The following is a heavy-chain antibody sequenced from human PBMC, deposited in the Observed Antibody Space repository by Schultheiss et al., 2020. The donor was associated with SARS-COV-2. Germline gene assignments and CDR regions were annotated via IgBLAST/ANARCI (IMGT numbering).Heavy chain of an antibody. D-gene: IGHD2-2*01. Sequence: SQTLSLTCSVSGGSISSGGYSWSWIRQPPGKGLEWIGYIYHSGSTYYNPSLKSRVTISVDRSKNHFSLKLSSVTAADTAVYYCARGRACSSTSCLIDYWGQGTLVTVSS. CDR1: GGSISSGGYS. V-gene: IGHV4-30-2*01. J-gene: IGHJ4*02. CDR3: ARGRACSSTSCLIDY. CDR2: IYHSGST.